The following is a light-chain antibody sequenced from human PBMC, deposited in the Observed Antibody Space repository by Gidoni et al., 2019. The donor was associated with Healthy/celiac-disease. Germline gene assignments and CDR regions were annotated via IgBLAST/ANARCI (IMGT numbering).Light chain of an antibody. CDR1: SSNIGSKT. CDR3: AAWDDSFWV. CDR2: SNN. Sequence: QSVLTQPPAASGTHGQRATISCSGSSSNIGSKTVNWYQQLPGTAPKLLIYSNNQRPSGVPDRFSGSKSGTSASLAISGLQSEDEADYYCAAWDDSFWVFGGGTKLTVL. J-gene: IGLJ3*02. V-gene: IGLV1-44*01.